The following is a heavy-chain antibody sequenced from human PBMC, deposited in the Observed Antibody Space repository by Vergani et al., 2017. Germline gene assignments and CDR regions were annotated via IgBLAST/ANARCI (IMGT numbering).Heavy chain of an antibody. Sequence: QVQLVQSGAEVKKPGSSVKVSCKASVGTFSSYTISWVRQAPGQGLEWMGRIIPILGIANYAQKFQGRVTITADKSTSTAYMELSSLRSEDTAVYYCARDVLTMAXEVPWGQGTLVTVSS. J-gene: IGHJ5*02. V-gene: IGHV1-69*08. CDR2: IIPILGIA. D-gene: IGHD3-10*01. CDR1: VGTFSSYT. CDR3: ARDVLTMAXEVP.